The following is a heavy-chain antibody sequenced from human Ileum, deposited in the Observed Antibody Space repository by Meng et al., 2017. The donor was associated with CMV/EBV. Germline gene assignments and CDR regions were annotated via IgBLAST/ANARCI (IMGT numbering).Heavy chain of an antibody. CDR1: GDSVSSNRGA. D-gene: IGHD2-21*01. CDR2: TYYRSKWYN. Sequence: ALAGDSVSSNRGAWNWIRQSPSGGLEWLGRTYYRSKWYNDYAVSVKSRITINPDTSKNQFSLQLNSVTPEDTAVYYCARGGIAYPFDYWGQGTLVTVS. V-gene: IGHV6-1*01. CDR3: ARGGIAYPFDY. J-gene: IGHJ4*02.